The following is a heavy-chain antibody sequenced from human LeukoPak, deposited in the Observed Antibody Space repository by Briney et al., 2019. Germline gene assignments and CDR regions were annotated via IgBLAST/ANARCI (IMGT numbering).Heavy chain of an antibody. Sequence: SETLSLTCTVSGGSISSYYWSWIRQPPGKGLEWLGYMYYSGSTNYNPSLKSRVTISVDTSKNLFSLKLSSVTAADTAVYYCARNPPAFDIWGQGTMVTVSS. CDR3: ARNPPAFDI. V-gene: IGHV4-59*01. CDR2: MYYSGST. CDR1: GGSISSYY. J-gene: IGHJ3*02.